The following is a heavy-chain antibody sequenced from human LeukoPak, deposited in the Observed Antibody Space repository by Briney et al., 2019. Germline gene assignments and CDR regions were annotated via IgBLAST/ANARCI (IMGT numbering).Heavy chain of an antibody. CDR3: AKVGCSGGSCYSGVRSYYYYGMDV. J-gene: IGHJ6*02. CDR1: GFTFSSYA. Sequence: GGSLRLSCAASGFTFSSYAMSWVRQAPGKGLEWVSAISGSGGSTYYADSVKGRFTISRDNSKNTLYLQMNSLGAEDTAVYYCAKVGCSGGSCYSGVRSYYYYGMDVWGQGTTVTVSS. V-gene: IGHV3-23*01. D-gene: IGHD2-15*01. CDR2: ISGSGGST.